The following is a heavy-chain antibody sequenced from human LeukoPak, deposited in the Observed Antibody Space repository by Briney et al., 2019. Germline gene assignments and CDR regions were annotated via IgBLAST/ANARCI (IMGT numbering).Heavy chain of an antibody. D-gene: IGHD3-9*01. Sequence: ASVKVSCKASGYTFTSYGISWVRQATGQGLEWMGWMNPNSGNTGYAQKFQGRVTMTRNTSISTAYMELSSLRSEDTAVYYCARGNRTPNILTGYYKVYYFDYWGQGTLVTVSS. CDR3: ARGNRTPNILTGYYKVYYFDY. CDR1: GYTFTSYG. V-gene: IGHV1-8*02. J-gene: IGHJ4*02. CDR2: MNPNSGNT.